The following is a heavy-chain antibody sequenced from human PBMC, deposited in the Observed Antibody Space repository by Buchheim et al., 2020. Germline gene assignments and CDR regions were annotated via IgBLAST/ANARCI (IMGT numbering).Heavy chain of an antibody. J-gene: IGHJ6*02. CDR3: ARVGVVVVPAAIVRTLYYGMDV. D-gene: IGHD2-2*01. V-gene: IGHV1-8*02. CDR2: MNPNSGNT. CDR1: GYTFTGYY. Sequence: QVQLVQSGAEVKKPGASVKVSCKASGYTFTGYYMHWVRQAPGQGLEWMGWMNPNSGNTGYAQKFQGRVTMTRNTSISTAYMELSSLRSEDTAVYYCARVGVVVVPAAIVRTLYYGMDVWGQGTT.